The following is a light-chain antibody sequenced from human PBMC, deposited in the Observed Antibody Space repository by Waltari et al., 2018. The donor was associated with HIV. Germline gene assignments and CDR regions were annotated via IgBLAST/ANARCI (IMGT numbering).Light chain of an antibody. J-gene: IGKJ1*01. V-gene: IGKV1-27*01. Sequence: DIQMTQSPSSLSASVRDRVTITCRASQGINNYLAWYQQKPGKVPKLLIYAASTLHSGVPSRFSGSGSGTDFTLTISRLEPEDFAVYYCQQYGSSSWTFGQGTKVEIK. CDR1: QGINNY. CDR3: QQYGSSSWT. CDR2: AAS.